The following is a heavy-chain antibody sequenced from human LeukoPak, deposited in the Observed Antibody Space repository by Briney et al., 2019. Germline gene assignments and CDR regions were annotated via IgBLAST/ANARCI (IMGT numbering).Heavy chain of an antibody. V-gene: IGHV3-21*01. CDR1: GFTFSSYS. J-gene: IGHJ3*02. D-gene: IGHD3-16*02. CDR2: ISSSSSYI. CDR3: ARGFAYDYVWGSYRPTDAFDI. Sequence: GGSLRLSCAASGFTFSSYSMNWVRQAPGKGLEWVSSISSSSSYIYYADSVKGRFTISRDNAKNSLYLQMNSLRAEDTAVYYCARGFAYDYVWGSYRPTDAFDIWGQGTMVTVSS.